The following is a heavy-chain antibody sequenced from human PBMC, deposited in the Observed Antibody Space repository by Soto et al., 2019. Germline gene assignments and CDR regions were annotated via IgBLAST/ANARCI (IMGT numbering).Heavy chain of an antibody. D-gene: IGHD3-3*01. V-gene: IGHV4-39*01. CDR2: IYYSGST. Sequence: QLQLQESGPGLVKPSDTLSLTCTVSGGSISSSSYDWGWIRQPPGKGLECIGLIYYSGSTYYNPSLKSLVTISVDTSKNQFARKLSSVTAADTAVYYCARHYYDVWRNDRTNEYYFDYWVQGTLVTVSS. CDR1: GGSISSSSYD. J-gene: IGHJ4*02. CDR3: ARHYYDVWRNDRTNEYYFDY.